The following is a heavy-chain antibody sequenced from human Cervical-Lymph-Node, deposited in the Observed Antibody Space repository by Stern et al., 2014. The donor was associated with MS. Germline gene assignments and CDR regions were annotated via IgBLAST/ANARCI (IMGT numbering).Heavy chain of an antibody. CDR1: GFTFSSYG. Sequence: QVQLVESGGGVVQPGRSLRLSCAASGFTFSSYGMHWVRQAPGKGLEGVTVIWHDGSIKQYADSVMGRFTISKDNDRSTLHLQMNSLRAEDTAVYYCARGGLWGAYAPMDVWGQGTTVTVSS. J-gene: IGHJ6*02. D-gene: IGHD3-16*01. CDR2: IWHDGSIK. CDR3: ARGGLWGAYAPMDV. V-gene: IGHV3-33*01.